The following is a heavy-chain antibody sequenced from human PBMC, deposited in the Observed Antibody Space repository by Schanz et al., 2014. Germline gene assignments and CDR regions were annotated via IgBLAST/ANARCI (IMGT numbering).Heavy chain of an antibody. D-gene: IGHD3-10*01. CDR2: INSAGTT. J-gene: IGHJ4*02. Sequence: VQLVESGGGLVQPGGSLRLSCAASGFTFSNYGMHWVRQAPGKGLEWVAVINSAGTTYYADSVKGRFTFSRDSSKNTVYLQMDSLRADDTSVYYCARGRGYIIGQWGQGILVTVSS. CDR3: ARGRGYIIGQ. CDR1: GFTFSNYG. V-gene: IGHV3-NL1*01.